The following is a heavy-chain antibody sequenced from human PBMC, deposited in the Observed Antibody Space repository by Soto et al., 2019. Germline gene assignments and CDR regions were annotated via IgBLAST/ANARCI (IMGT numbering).Heavy chain of an antibody. CDR1: GGSISSGGYS. CDR3: ARARYQLQFYVDY. V-gene: IGHV4-30-2*01. D-gene: IGHD2-2*01. Sequence: KPWETVSLTCAVSGGSISSGGYSRSWIRQPPGKGLEWIGYIYHSGSTYYNPSLKSRVTISVDRSKNQFSLKLSSVTAADTAVYYCARARYQLQFYVDYWAREPWAQSPQ. CDR2: IYHSGST. J-gene: IGHJ4*02.